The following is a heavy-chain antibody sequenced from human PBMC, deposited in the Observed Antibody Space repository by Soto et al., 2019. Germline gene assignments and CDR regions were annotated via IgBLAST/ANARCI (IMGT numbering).Heavy chain of an antibody. CDR3: ARGVRGYGI. D-gene: IGHD3-22*01. CDR2: IIPILGIA. J-gene: IGHJ4*02. CDR1: GGTFSSYT. Sequence: QVQLVQSGAEVKKPGSSVKVSCKASGGTFSSYTISWVRQAPGQGLEWMGRIIPILGIANYAQKFQGRVTXXADQSTRTAYMGRRRLGSEDTAVYYCARGVRGYGIWGQGTLVTVSS. V-gene: IGHV1-69*02.